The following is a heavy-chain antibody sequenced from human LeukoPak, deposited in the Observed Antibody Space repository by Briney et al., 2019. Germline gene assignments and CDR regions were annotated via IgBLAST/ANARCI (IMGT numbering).Heavy chain of an antibody. CDR3: ARRMVVQSWYFDL. CDR1: GFTFKNYG. CDR2: ISSSGDST. D-gene: IGHD3-22*01. Sequence: PGGSLRLSCAASGFTFKNYGMHWVRQAPGKGLEHVSAISSSGDSTDYANSVKGRFTISRDNSKNTLYLQMGSLRPEDMAIYYCARRMVVQSWYFDLWGRGTLATVSS. V-gene: IGHV3-64*01. J-gene: IGHJ2*01.